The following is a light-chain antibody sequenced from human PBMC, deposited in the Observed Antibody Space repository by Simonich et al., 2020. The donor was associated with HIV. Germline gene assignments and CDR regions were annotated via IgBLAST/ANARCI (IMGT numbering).Light chain of an antibody. Sequence: DIQMTQSPSTLSASVGDTVTITCRASQSISDWLAWYQQKPGKAPKLLVAEASSLESGVPSRFSGSGSGTEFTLTISSLQPEDFATYYCQQYFSTPPWTFGRGTRVEIK. J-gene: IGKJ1*01. CDR2: EAS. V-gene: IGKV1-5*03. CDR3: QQYFSTPPWT. CDR1: QSISDW.